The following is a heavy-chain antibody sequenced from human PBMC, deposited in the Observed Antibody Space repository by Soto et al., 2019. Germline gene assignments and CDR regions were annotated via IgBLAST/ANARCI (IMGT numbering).Heavy chain of an antibody. CDR2: INPNSGGT. CDR1: GYTFTGYY. D-gene: IGHD5-18*01. CDR3: ARRSGYSYGYCMDV. Sequence: ASVKVSCKASGYTFTGYYMHWVRQAPGQGLEWMGWINPNSGGTNYAQKFQGRVTMTRDTSISTAYMELSRLRSDDTAVYYCARRSGYSYGYCMDVWGQGTTVTVSS. J-gene: IGHJ6*02. V-gene: IGHV1-2*02.